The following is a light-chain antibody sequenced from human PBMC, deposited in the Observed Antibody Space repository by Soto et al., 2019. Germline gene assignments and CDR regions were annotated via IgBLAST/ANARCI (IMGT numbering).Light chain of an antibody. Sequence: DIQMTQSPSSLSASVGDRVTITCRASQSISSHLNWYQQKPGKAPKLLIYDASNLETGVPSRFSGSGSGTDFTFTISSLQPEDIATYYCQQYDNLPITFGQGTRLEIK. CDR1: QSISSH. J-gene: IGKJ5*01. V-gene: IGKV1-33*01. CDR2: DAS. CDR3: QQYDNLPIT.